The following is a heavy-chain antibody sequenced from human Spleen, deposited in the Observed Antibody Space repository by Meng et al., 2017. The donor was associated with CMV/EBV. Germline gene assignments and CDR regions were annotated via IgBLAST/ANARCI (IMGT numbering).Heavy chain of an antibody. Sequence: SCTASGYTFTDHYFHWVRQAPGQGLEWMGWIYPRSGGTHYAQKFQGRLTVTRDTSISTGYMELSSLGSDDTAVYYCARDNDWGPDYWGQGTLVTVSS. J-gene: IGHJ4*02. V-gene: IGHV1-2*02. CDR3: ARDNDWGPDY. CDR2: IYPRSGGT. D-gene: IGHD7-27*01. CDR1: GYTFTDHY.